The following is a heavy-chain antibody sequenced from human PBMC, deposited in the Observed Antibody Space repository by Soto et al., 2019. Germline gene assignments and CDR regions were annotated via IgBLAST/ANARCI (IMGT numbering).Heavy chain of an antibody. CDR1: VSTFTSYG. Sequence: QVQLVQSGAEVKKPGASVKVSCKASVSTFTSYGISGVRQPPGQGLQWMGWISAYNVNTNYAQKLQGRVTMTTDTSTSTAYMELRSLRSDDTAVYYCARDGHGGYVSDFDYWGQGTLVTVSS. CDR3: ARDGHGGYVSDFDY. CDR2: ISAYNVNT. V-gene: IGHV1-18*01. D-gene: IGHD5-12*01. J-gene: IGHJ4*02.